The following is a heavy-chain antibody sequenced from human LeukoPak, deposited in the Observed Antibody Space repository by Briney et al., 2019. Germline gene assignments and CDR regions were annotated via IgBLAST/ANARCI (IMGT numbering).Heavy chain of an antibody. CDR3: AKDQGYSYYYLDY. Sequence: GGSLRLSCAASGFTFNTRAMSWVRQAPGKGLEWVSGINGNGASTYYSDSVKGRFTISRDNSKNTPYLQMSSLRAEDTAVYYCAKDQGYSYYYLDYWGQGTLVTVSS. V-gene: IGHV3-23*01. CDR2: INGNGAST. D-gene: IGHD5-18*01. CDR1: GFTFNTRA. J-gene: IGHJ4*02.